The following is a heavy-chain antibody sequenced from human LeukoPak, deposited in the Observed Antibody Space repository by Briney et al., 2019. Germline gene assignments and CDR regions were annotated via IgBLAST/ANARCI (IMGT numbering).Heavy chain of an antibody. CDR3: AGPYDTRRHAFDY. CDR2: IRNKANAYAT. Sequence: GGSLRLSCAASGFTFSSYWMSWVRQAPGKGLEWLGRIRNKANAYATAYAASVRGRFTISRDDSKNTLYLHMNSLETEDTAVYYCAGPYDTRRHAFDYWGQGTLVTVSS. J-gene: IGHJ4*02. CDR1: GFTFSSYW. V-gene: IGHV3-73*01. D-gene: IGHD3-16*01.